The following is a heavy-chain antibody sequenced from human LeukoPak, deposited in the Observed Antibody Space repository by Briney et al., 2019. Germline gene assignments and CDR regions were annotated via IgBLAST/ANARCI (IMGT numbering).Heavy chain of an antibody. D-gene: IGHD2-15*01. CDR2: IYYSGST. Sequence: TSETLSLTCTVPGDSISSYYWSWIRQPPGKGLEWIGYIYYSGSTNYNPSLKSRVTISVDTSKNQFSLKLSSVTAADTAVYYCARGGYCSGGNCYLSFDYWGQGTLVTVSS. CDR1: GDSISSYY. CDR3: ARGGYCSGGNCYLSFDY. V-gene: IGHV4-59*01. J-gene: IGHJ4*02.